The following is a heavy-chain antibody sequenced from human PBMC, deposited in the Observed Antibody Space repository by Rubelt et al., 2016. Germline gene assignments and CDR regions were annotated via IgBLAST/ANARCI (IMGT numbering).Heavy chain of an antibody. D-gene: IGHD3-16*01. CDR2: TNEGGREN. Sequence: EVQLVESGGDLVQPGGSLRLSCAASGLTFSGFWMTWVRQAPGKGLEWVANTNEGGRENHYLDSVRGRFTIYRDNSENTLDLQMNSLRAEDTAVYDGVSGGDCDYWGPGTLVTVSS. J-gene: IGHJ4*02. CDR3: VSGGDCDY. V-gene: IGHV3-7*03. CDR1: GLTFSGFW.